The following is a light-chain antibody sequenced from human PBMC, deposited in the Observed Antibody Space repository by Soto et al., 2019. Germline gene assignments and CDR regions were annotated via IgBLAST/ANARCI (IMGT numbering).Light chain of an antibody. V-gene: IGKV4-1*01. Sequence: DIVMTQSPDSLAVSLGERATINCKSSQSVLYSSNNKNYLAWYQQKQGQPPKLLIYWASTRESGVPDRFSGSGSGTDFTLTISSLQAEDVAVYYGQQYYSTPYTFGQGTKLEIK. CDR2: WAS. CDR3: QQYYSTPYT. CDR1: QSVLYSSNNKNY. J-gene: IGKJ2*01.